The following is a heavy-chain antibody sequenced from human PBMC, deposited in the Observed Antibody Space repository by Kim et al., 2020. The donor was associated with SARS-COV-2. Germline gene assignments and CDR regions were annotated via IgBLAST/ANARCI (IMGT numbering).Heavy chain of an antibody. Sequence: GGSLRLSCAASGFTFSSYAMSWVRQAPGKGLEWVSAISGSGGSTYYADSVKGRFTISRDNSKNTLYLQMNSLRAEDTAVYYCAKDPLPGGIAAAGTFDYWGQGTLVTVSS. CDR2: ISGSGGST. CDR3: AKDPLPGGIAAAGTFDY. D-gene: IGHD6-13*01. CDR1: GFTFSSYA. J-gene: IGHJ4*02. V-gene: IGHV3-23*01.